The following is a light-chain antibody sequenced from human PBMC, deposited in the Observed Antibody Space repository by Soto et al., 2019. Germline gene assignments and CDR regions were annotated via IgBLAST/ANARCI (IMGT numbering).Light chain of an antibody. V-gene: IGKV3-15*01. CDR2: DAS. CDR1: QSISNN. CDR3: HQHTTWPRT. Sequence: EIVMTQSPATLSVSPGERATLSCRASQSISNNLAWYQQKPGQAPKLLIYDASTRATGIPDRFTASGSGTEFTLTISRLQSEDFALYYCHQHTTWPRTFGQGTKLEIK. J-gene: IGKJ2*01.